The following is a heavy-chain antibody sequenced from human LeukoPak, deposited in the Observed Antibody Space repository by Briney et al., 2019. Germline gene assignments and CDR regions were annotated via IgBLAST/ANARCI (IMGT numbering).Heavy chain of an antibody. CDR2: IYYSGST. J-gene: IGHJ4*02. CDR3: ARDLWVGDPVRGFYYSDY. V-gene: IGHV4-39*07. D-gene: IGHD3-10*01. Sequence: PSETLSLTCTASGGSISSSNYYWGWVRQPPGKGLEWIGSIYYSGSTYYNRTLKSRVTISVDTSKNQFSLKLSSVTAADTAVYYCARDLWVGDPVRGFYYSDYWGQGTLVTVSS. CDR1: GGSISSSNYY.